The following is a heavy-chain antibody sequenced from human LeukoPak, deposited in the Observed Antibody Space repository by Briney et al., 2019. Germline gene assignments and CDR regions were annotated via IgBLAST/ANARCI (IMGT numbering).Heavy chain of an antibody. CDR1: GFTFSSYA. J-gene: IGHJ4*02. CDR2: ISYDGSNK. V-gene: IGHV3-30*03. Sequence: GGSLRLSCAASGFTFSSYAMHWVRQAPGKGLEWVAVISYDGSNKYYVDSVKGRFTISRDNSQNTLYLQMNSLRAEDTAVYYCARAGGYCGRISCPYYFDYWGQGSLVAVSS. CDR3: ARAGGYCGRISCPYYFDY. D-gene: IGHD2-15*01.